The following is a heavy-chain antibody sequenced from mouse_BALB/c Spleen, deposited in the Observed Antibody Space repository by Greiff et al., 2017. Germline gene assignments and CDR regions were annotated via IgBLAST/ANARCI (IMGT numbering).Heavy chain of an antibody. CDR3: ARGVRQGTWFAY. V-gene: IGHV5-17*02. CDR2: ISSGSSTI. D-gene: IGHD2-14*01. CDR1: GFTFSSFG. Sequence: EVHLVESGGGLVQPGGSRKLSCAASGFTFSSFGMHWVRQAPEKGLEWVAYISSGSSTIYYADTVKGRFTISRDNPKNTLFLQMTSLRSEDTAMYYCARGVRQGTWFAYWGQGTLVTVSA. J-gene: IGHJ3*01.